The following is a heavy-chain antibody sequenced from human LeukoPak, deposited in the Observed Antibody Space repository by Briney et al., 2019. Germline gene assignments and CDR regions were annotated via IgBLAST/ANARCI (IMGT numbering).Heavy chain of an antibody. CDR3: ARGRLRYLDWTRAYSDY. D-gene: IGHD3-9*01. CDR1: GYTFITHG. J-gene: IGHJ4*02. Sequence: ASVKVSCKASGYTFITHGLTWVRQAPGHGLEWMGWISAYNGNTIYAQTLQDRLTMTTDTSTSTAYMELRSLRSDDTAVYYCARGRLRYLDWTRAYSDYWGQGTLVTVSP. CDR2: ISAYNGNT. V-gene: IGHV1-18*01.